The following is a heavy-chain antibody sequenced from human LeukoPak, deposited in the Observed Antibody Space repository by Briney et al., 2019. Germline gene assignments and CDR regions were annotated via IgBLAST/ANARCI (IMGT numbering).Heavy chain of an antibody. CDR1: GGSFSGYY. Sequence: SETLSLTCAVCGGSFSGYYWSWIRQPPGKGLEWIGEINHSGSTNYNPSLKSRVTISVDTSKNQFSLKLSSVTAADTAVYYCARGLTVAGIKRFWFDPWGQGTLVTVSS. CDR2: INHSGST. CDR3: ARGLTVAGIKRFWFDP. J-gene: IGHJ5*02. V-gene: IGHV4-34*01. D-gene: IGHD6-19*01.